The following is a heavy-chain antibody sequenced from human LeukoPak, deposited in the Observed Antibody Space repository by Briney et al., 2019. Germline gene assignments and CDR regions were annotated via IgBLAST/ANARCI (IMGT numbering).Heavy chain of an antibody. CDR2: ISSSGSTI. CDR3: ATAATGTDFYYSGMDV. V-gene: IGHV3-11*01. D-gene: IGHD6-13*01. J-gene: IGHJ6*02. CDR1: GFTFSDYY. Sequence: GGSLRLSCAASGFTFSDYYMSWIRQAPGKGLEWVSYISSSGSTIYYADSVKGRFTISGDNAKKSLYLQMSSLRAEDTAVYYCATAATGTDFYYSGMDVWGQGTTVTVSS.